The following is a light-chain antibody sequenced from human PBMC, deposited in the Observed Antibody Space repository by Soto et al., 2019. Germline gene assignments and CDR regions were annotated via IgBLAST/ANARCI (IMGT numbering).Light chain of an antibody. CDR3: GTWDSSLSAVV. CDR1: SSNIGSNF. CDR2: DND. V-gene: IGLV1-51*01. Sequence: QSVLTQPPSVSAAPGQKVTISCSGSSSNIGSNFGSWYQQLPGTAPKLLIYDNDKRPSGIPDRFSGSKSGTSATLGITGLQTGDEADHYCGTWDSSLSAVVFGGGTKLTVL. J-gene: IGLJ2*01.